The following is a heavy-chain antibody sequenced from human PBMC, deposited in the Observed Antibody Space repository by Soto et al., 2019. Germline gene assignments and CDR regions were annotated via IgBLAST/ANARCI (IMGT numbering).Heavy chain of an antibody. D-gene: IGHD2-8*01. CDR1: GFTFSSYW. Sequence: GGSLRLSCAASGFTFSSYWMSWVRQAPGKGLEWVANIKQDGSEKYYVDSVKGRFTISRDNAKNSLYLQMNSLRAEDTAVYYCARDTGYCTNGVCYTSYYYYMDVWGKGTTVTVSS. J-gene: IGHJ6*03. CDR3: ARDTGYCTNGVCYTSYYYYMDV. CDR2: IKQDGSEK. V-gene: IGHV3-7*01.